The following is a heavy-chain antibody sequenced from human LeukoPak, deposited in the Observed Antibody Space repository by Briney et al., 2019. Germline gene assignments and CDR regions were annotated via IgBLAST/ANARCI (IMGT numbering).Heavy chain of an antibody. CDR1: GFTFSSYA. CDR3: ARVLAYDSSGYSYFDY. D-gene: IGHD3-22*01. CDR2: TRNKANSYTT. J-gene: IGHJ4*02. V-gene: IGHV3-72*01. Sequence: GGSLRLSCAASGFTFSSYAMHWVRQAPGKGLEWVGRTRNKANSYTTEYAASVKGRFTISRDDSKNSLYLQMNSLKTEDTAVYYCARVLAYDSSGYSYFDYWGQGTLVTVSS.